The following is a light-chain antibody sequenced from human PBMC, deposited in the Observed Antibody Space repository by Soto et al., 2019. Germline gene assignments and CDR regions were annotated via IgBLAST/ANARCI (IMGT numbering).Light chain of an antibody. CDR2: GNS. V-gene: IGLV1-40*01. CDR3: QSYDSSRSGYVV. Sequence: QSVLTQPPSVSGAPGQRVTISCTGSSSNIGAGYDVHWYQQLPGTAPKLLIYGNSNRPSGVPDRFSGSKSGTSSSLAMTGLQAEDEADYYCQSYDSSRSGYVVFGGGTKVTVL. CDR1: SSNIGAGYD. J-gene: IGLJ2*01.